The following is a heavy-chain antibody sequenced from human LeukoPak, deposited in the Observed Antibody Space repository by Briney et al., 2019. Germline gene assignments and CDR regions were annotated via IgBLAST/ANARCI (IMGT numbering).Heavy chain of an antibody. CDR2: INPNSGGT. V-gene: IGHV1-2*02. J-gene: IGHJ4*02. Sequence: ASVKVSCKASGYFFTGYFIHWVRQAPGHGPEWMGWINPNSGGTNFAQKFQGRVTMTRDTSIRTAYMELSRLRSNDTAVYYCARERVRDDPEGFDYWGQGTLVTVSS. CDR1: GYFFTGYF. D-gene: IGHD1-14*01. CDR3: ARERVRDDPEGFDY.